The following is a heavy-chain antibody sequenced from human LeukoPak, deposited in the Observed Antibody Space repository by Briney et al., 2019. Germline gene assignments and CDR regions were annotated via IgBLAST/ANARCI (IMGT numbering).Heavy chain of an antibody. CDR2: ISSGGGT. CDR1: GFTFSNYA. Sequence: GGSLRLSCSASGFTFSNYAMSWVRQAPGKGLEWVSLISSGGGTCYADSVKGRFTISRDNSKSMVYLQMNSLRAGDTAVYYCAREEMAVSGYFAYWGQGILVTVSS. D-gene: IGHD5-24*01. J-gene: IGHJ4*02. CDR3: AREEMAVSGYFAY. V-gene: IGHV3-53*01.